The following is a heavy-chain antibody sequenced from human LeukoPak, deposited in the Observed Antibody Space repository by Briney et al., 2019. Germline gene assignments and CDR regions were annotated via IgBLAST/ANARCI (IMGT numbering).Heavy chain of an antibody. CDR2: ISGSGGST. V-gene: IGHV3-23*01. Sequence: GGSLRLSCAASGFTFSSYDMSWVRQAPGKGLEWVSAISGSGGSTYYADSVKGRFTISRDNSKNTLYLQMNSLRAEDTAVYYCAKDDEDSSSSDYWGQGTLVTVSS. D-gene: IGHD2-2*01. J-gene: IGHJ4*02. CDR3: AKDDEDSSSSDY. CDR1: GFTFSSYD.